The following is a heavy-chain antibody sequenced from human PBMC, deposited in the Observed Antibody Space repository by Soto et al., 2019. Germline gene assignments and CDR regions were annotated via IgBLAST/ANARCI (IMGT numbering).Heavy chain of an antibody. CDR3: ARHDYGGFGL. Sequence: QLQLQESGPGLVKPSETLSLTCTVSGGSISRSSYYWGWIRQPPGKGLEWIGSIYYSGSTYYNPPLKSRVTISVDTSKNQFSLKLSSVTAADTAVYYCARHDYGGFGLWGQGTLVTVSS. V-gene: IGHV4-39*01. CDR1: GGSISRSSYY. D-gene: IGHD4-17*01. CDR2: IYYSGST. J-gene: IGHJ4*02.